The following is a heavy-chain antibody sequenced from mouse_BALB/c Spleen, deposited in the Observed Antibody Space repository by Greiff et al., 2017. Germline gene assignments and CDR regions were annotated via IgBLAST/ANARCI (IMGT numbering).Heavy chain of an antibody. J-gene: IGHJ3*01. CDR2: ISSGGSYT. V-gene: IGHV5-9-4*01. Sequence: EVMLVESGGGLVKPGGSLKLSCAASGFTFSSYAMSWVRQSPEKRLEWVAEISSGGSYTYYPDTVTGRFTISRDNAKNTLYLEMSSLRSEDTAMYYCARAYGNYKAFAYWGQGTLVTVSA. CDR1: GFTFSSYA. D-gene: IGHD2-1*01. CDR3: ARAYGNYKAFAY.